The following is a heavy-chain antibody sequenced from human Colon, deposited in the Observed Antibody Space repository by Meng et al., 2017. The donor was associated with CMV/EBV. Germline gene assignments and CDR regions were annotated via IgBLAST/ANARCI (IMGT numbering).Heavy chain of an antibody. V-gene: IGHV3-7*01. CDR1: GFTFSSAW. CDR3: ARDPTVFGPGEYGMDV. J-gene: IGHJ6*02. CDR2: IKEDGSEK. D-gene: IGHD3/OR15-3a*01. Sequence: GGSLRLSCTASGFTFSSAWMSWVRQAPGKGLEWVANIKEDGSEKYYVDSVKGRFIISRDNGKNSLYLQMNRLRAEDTATYYCARDPTVFGPGEYGMDVWGQGTTVTVSS.